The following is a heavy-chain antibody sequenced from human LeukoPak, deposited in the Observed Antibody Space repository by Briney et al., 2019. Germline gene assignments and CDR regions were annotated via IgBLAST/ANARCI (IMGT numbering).Heavy chain of an antibody. D-gene: IGHD2-15*01. CDR1: GFTFSSYA. J-gene: IGHJ4*02. Sequence: GGSLRLSCAPSGFTFSSYAMSWVRQAPGKGLEWVSAISGSGGSTYYADSVKGRFTISRDNSKNTLYLQMNSLRAEDTAVYYCAKGQVVVAAFIHDYWGQGTLVTVSS. CDR3: AKGQVVVAAFIHDY. CDR2: ISGSGGST. V-gene: IGHV3-23*01.